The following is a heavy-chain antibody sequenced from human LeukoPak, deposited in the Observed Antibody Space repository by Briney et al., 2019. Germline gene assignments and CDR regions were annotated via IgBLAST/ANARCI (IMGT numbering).Heavy chain of an antibody. J-gene: IGHJ3*01. D-gene: IGHD4-17*01. V-gene: IGHV4-39*01. CDR1: SGSISSSSHL. CDR3: ARFSSVTSAFDV. Sequence: PSETLSLTCTVSSGSISSSSHLWAWIRQPPGKGLGWIGSISYSGRTYDNPSLKSRLTMSVDTSKNQFSLNLSSATAADTAVYYCARFSSVTSAFDVWGQGTQGTVSS. CDR2: ISYSGRT.